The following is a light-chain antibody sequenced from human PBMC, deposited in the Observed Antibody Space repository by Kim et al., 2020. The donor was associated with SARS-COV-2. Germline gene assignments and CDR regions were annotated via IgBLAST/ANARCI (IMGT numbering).Light chain of an antibody. CDR3: QQYDNLPT. CDR1: QDINNH. CDR2: DAT. Sequence: SASVGDRVTITCQASQDINNHLNWYQQKPGKAPNLLIYDATKLETGVPSRFSGSGSGTDFTLTISSLQPEDIATYYSQQYDNLPTFGGGTKVDIK. V-gene: IGKV1-33*01. J-gene: IGKJ4*01.